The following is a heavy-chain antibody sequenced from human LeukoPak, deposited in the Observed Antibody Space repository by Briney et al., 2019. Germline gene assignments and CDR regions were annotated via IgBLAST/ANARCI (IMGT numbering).Heavy chain of an antibody. CDR2: IKQDGSER. Sequence: PGGSLRLSCAASGFTFSSYWMSWVRQAPGKGLEWVANIKQDGSERYYVNSVKGRFTISRDNAKNSLHLQMNSLRAEDTAVYYCARDGLFGDYAYDYWGQGTLVPVSS. J-gene: IGHJ4*02. V-gene: IGHV3-7*01. CDR3: ARDGLFGDYAYDY. CDR1: GFTFSSYW. D-gene: IGHD4-17*01.